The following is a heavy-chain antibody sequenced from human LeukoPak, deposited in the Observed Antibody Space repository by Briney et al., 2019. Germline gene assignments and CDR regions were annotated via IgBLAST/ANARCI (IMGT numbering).Heavy chain of an antibody. V-gene: IGHV4-34*01. CDR2: INHSGST. CDR3: ARGIRDYDFWSGYYLNWFDP. J-gene: IGHJ5*02. D-gene: IGHD3-3*01. CDR1: GGSFSGYY. Sequence: SETLSLTCAVYGGSFSGYYWSWIRQPPGKGLEWIGEINHSGSTNYNPSLKSRVTISVDTSKNQFSLKLSSVTAADTAVYYCARGIRDYDFWSGYYLNWFDPWGQGTLVTVSS.